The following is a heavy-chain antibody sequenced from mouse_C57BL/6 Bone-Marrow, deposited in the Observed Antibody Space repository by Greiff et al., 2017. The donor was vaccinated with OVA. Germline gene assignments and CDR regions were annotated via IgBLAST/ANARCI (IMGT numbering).Heavy chain of an antibody. CDR2: IDPSDSYT. CDR1: GYTFTSYW. J-gene: IGHJ4*01. V-gene: IGHV1-59*01. CDR3: ARSAVVPYAMDY. D-gene: IGHD1-1*01. Sequence: VQLQQPGAELVRPGTSVKLSCKASGYTFTSYWMHWVKQRPGQGLEWIGVIDPSDSYTNYNQKFKGKATLTVDTPSSTAYMQLSSLTSEDSAVYSCARSAVVPYAMDYWGQGASVTVAS.